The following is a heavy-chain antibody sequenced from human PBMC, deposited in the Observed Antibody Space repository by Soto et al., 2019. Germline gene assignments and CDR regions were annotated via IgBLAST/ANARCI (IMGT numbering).Heavy chain of an antibody. D-gene: IGHD2-2*01. CDR2: INPSGGST. CDR1: GSTFTSYY. V-gene: IGHV1-46*01. CDR3: ARDLDYTSPKGMDV. Sequence: ASVKVSCKASGSTFTSYYMHWVRQAPGQGLEWMGIINPSGGSTSYAQKFQGRVPMTRDKSTSTVYMELRSLSSEDTAVYYRARDLDYTSPKGMDVWGQGTTVTVSS. J-gene: IGHJ6*02.